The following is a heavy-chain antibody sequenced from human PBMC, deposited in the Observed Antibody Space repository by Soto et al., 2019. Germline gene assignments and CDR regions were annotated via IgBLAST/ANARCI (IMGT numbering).Heavy chain of an antibody. J-gene: IGHJ6*02. Sequence: QVQLVESGGGVVQPGRSLRLSCAASGFTFSNYGMHWVRQAPGKGLEWVAVIWDDGSNKYYADSVKGRFTISRDNSKNKLYLKMNSLRAEDTAVYYCASEYCSGGSCYYYGMDVWGQGTKVTVSS. CDR2: IWDDGSNK. CDR3: ASEYCSGGSCYYYGMDV. D-gene: IGHD2-15*01. V-gene: IGHV3-33*01. CDR1: GFTFSNYG.